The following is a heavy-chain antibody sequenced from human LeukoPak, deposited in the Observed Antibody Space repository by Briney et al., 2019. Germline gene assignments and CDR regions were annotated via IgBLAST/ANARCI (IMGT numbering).Heavy chain of an antibody. CDR2: IYYSGST. CDR3: ARVGYSSSWSVLYLDY. Sequence: SETLSLTCTVSGGSISSSSYYWSWIRQPPGKGLEWIGYIYYSGSTNYNPSLKSRVTISVDTSKNQFSLKLSSVTAADMAVYYCARVGYSSSWSVLYLDYWGQGTLVTVSS. CDR1: GGSISSSSYY. D-gene: IGHD6-13*01. V-gene: IGHV4-61*01. J-gene: IGHJ4*02.